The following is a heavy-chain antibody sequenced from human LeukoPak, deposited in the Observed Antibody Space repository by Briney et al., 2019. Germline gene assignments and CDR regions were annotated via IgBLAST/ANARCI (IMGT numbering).Heavy chain of an antibody. V-gene: IGHV3-33*06. CDR1: GSSPNNYA. D-gene: IGHD3-16*01. Sequence: GKSLRLSCAASGSSPNNYAMHWVRQAPGKGLEWVAVIWHDGLNKFYADFLKGRFTISRDFSKDTVYLQMSGLTVEDTAVHYCAKAGQRSYAEAFDSWGQGTLVTVSS. CDR3: AKAGQRSYAEAFDS. J-gene: IGHJ4*02. CDR2: IWHDGLNK.